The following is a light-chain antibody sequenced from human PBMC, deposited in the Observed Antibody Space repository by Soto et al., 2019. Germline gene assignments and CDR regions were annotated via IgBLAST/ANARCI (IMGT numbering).Light chain of an antibody. Sequence: QSVLTQSSSASGSLGSSVKLTCTLSSGHSSFIIAWHQHQPGQAPRSLMKLEDSGSYNQGSVIPHRFSGSSSEADRHLTTAHLQVEDEADYYYESRDSTSWVFGGGTKLTVL. J-gene: IGLJ3*02. CDR1: SGHSSFI. CDR3: ESRDSTSWV. V-gene: IGLV4-60*01. CDR2: LEDSGSY.